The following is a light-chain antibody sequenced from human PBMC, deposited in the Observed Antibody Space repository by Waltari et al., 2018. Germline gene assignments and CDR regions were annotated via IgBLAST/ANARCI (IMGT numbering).Light chain of an antibody. CDR1: GSDVGGYDY. CDR2: DVY. Sequence: QSALTQPASVSGSPGQAIIISCTGTGSDVGGYDYVSWYQQYPGKAPRLIIYDVYNRPSGVSNRFSGSKSDNTASLTISGLQAEDEAYYHCASFISGSTSSVLFGGGTKLTVL. J-gene: IGLJ3*02. V-gene: IGLV2-14*01. CDR3: ASFISGSTSSVL.